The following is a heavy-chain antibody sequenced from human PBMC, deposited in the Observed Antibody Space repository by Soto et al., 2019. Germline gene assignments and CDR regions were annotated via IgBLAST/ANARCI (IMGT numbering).Heavy chain of an antibody. CDR1: GYTFTSYA. V-gene: IGHV1-3*01. Sequence: QVQLVQSGAEVKKPGASVKVSCKASGYTFTSYALHWVRQAPGQRLEGRGWINAGNGNTKYSQKFQGRVTITRDTSASTAYMELSSLRAEDTAVYYCARVPLLWGDVWGQGTTVTVSS. CDR2: INAGNGNT. J-gene: IGHJ6*02. CDR3: ARVPLLWGDV. D-gene: IGHD3-10*01.